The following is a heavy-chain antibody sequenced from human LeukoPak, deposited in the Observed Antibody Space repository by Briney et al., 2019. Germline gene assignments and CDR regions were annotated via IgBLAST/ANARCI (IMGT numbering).Heavy chain of an antibody. CDR2: IYTSGST. J-gene: IGHJ4*02. CDR3: ARETGNCSGGSCYIDY. V-gene: IGHV4-4*07. Sequence: XXXIRXPXXXXLEWIXRIYTSGSTNYNPSLKSRVTMSVDTSKNQFSLKLSSVTAADTAVYYCARETGNCSGGSCYIDYWGQGTLVTVSS. D-gene: IGHD2-15*01.